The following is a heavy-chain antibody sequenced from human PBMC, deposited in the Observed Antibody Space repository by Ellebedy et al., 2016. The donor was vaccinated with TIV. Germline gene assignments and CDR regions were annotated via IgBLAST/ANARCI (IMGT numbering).Heavy chain of an antibody. D-gene: IGHD3-22*01. Sequence: MPSETLSLTCTVSGDSFSSYYWGWIRQPAGKGLEWIGRIYTSGSTKYNPSLMSRVTMSVDTSKNQFSLKLRSVTAADTAVYYCVSTHLYDNSGYWGLDNWGQGTLVTVSS. CDR2: IYTSGST. J-gene: IGHJ4*02. CDR3: VSTHLYDNSGYWGLDN. V-gene: IGHV4-4*07. CDR1: GDSFSSYY.